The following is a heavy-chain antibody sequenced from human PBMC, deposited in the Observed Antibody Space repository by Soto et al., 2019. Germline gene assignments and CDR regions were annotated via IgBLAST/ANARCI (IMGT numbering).Heavy chain of an antibody. CDR3: ARDPLGIRFLEWLYPYYYYYGMDV. V-gene: IGHV1-18*04. D-gene: IGHD3-3*01. J-gene: IGHJ6*02. CDR1: GYTFTSYC. Sequence: ASGKVSCKXSGYTFTSYCISWVRQAPGQGLEWMGWISAYNGNTNYAQKLQGRVTMTTDTSTSTAYMELRSLRSDDTAVYYCARDPLGIRFLEWLYPYYYYYGMDVWGQGTTVTVSS. CDR2: ISAYNGNT.